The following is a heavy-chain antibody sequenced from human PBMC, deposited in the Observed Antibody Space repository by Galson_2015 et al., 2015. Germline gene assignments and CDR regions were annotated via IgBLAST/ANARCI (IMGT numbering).Heavy chain of an antibody. CDR2: IIPIFGTA. CDR1: GGTFSSYA. V-gene: IGHV1-69*13. J-gene: IGHJ3*02. CDR3: ARDFWSGLVGGWAFDI. D-gene: IGHD3-3*01. Sequence: SMKVSCKASGGTFSSYAISWVRQAPGQGLEWMGGIIPIFGTANYAQKFQGRVTITADESTSTAYMELSSLRSGDTAVYYCARDFWSGLVGGWAFDIWGQGTMVTVSS.